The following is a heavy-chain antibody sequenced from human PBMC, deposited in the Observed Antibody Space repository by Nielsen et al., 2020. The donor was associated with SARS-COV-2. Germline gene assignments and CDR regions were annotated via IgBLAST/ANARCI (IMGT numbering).Heavy chain of an antibody. V-gene: IGHV5-51*01. D-gene: IGHD6-19*01. J-gene: IGHJ4*02. CDR2: IYPGDSDT. Sequence: VRQMPGKGLEWMGIIYPGDSDTSYSPSFQGQVTISADKSISTAYLQWSSLKASDTAMYYCARYSPVNQGDSSGSHGHYYFDYWGQGTLVTVSS. CDR3: ARYSPVNQGDSSGSHGHYYFDY.